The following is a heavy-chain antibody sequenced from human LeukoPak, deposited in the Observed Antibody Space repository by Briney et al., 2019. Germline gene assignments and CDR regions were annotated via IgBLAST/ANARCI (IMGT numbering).Heavy chain of an antibody. CDR1: GGSISSSSYY. V-gene: IGHV4-39*01. CDR2: IYYSGST. Sequence: SETLSLTCTVSGGSISSSSYYWGWIRQPPGKGLEWSGNIYYSGSTYYNPSLKSRVTISVDTSKNQFSLKLCSVTAADTAVYYCARQALGIGEYYWGQGTLVTVSS. J-gene: IGHJ4*02. D-gene: IGHD7-27*01. CDR3: ARQALGIGEYY.